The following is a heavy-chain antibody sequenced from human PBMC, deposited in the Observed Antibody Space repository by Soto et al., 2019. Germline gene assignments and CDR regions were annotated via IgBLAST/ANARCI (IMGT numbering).Heavy chain of an antibody. J-gene: IGHJ3*02. Sequence: PGGSLRLSCAASGFTFSSYSMNWVRQAPGKGLEWVSSISSSSSYIYYADSVKGRFTISRDNAKNSLYLQMNSLRAEDTDVYYCASQRPSSAVDAFDIWGQGAMVTVSS. CDR1: GFTFSSYS. D-gene: IGHD6-6*01. CDR3: ASQRPSSAVDAFDI. V-gene: IGHV3-21*01. CDR2: ISSSSSYI.